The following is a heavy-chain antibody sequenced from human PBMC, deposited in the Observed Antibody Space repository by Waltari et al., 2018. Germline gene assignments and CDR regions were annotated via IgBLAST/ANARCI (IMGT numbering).Heavy chain of an antibody. D-gene: IGHD2-8*02. J-gene: IGHJ3*02. Sequence: QVQLVQSGAEVKKPGASVKVSCKASGYTFTGYYMHWVRQAPGQGLEWMGRSNPKRGGTNNAQKCQGRGTMTRDTSISTAYMELSRLRSDDTAVYYCARGKSDIVLVVYADDAFDIWGQGTMVTVSS. CDR1: GYTFTGYY. CDR3: ARGKSDIVLVVYADDAFDI. CDR2: SNPKRGGT. V-gene: IGHV1-2*06.